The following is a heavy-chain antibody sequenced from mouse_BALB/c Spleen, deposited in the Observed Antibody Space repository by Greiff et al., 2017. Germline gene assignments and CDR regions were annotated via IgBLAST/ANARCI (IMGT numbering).Heavy chain of an antibody. CDR3: ARGAAAYFDY. CDR2: ISSGGST. CDR1: GFTFSSYA. V-gene: IGHV5-6-5*01. Sequence: EVQRVESGGGLVKPGGSLKLSCAASGFTFSSYAMSWVRQTPGKSLEWVASISSGGSTYYPDSVKGRFTISRDNARNLLYLQMSSLMSEDTAMYYCARGAAAYFDYWGQGTTLTVSA. J-gene: IGHJ2*01.